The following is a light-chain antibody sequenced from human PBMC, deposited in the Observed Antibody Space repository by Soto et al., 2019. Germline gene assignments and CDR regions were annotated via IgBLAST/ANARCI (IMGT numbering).Light chain of an antibody. J-gene: IGLJ1*01. V-gene: IGLV2-14*01. CDR3: SSYTSSSTLV. Sequence: QSALTQPASVSGSPGQSITISCTGTSSDVGGYNYVSWYQQHPGKAPKLMIYDVSNRPSGVSNRFSGSKSGNTASLTISGLKAEDEAEYYCSSYTSSSTLVFGTGTKLTVL. CDR2: DVS. CDR1: SSDVGGYNY.